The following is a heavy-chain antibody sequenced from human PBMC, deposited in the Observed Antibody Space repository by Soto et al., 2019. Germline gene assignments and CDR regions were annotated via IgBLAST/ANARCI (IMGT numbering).Heavy chain of an antibody. V-gene: IGHV4-34*01. Sequence: QVQLQQWGAGLLKPSETLSLTCAVYGGSFSGYYWSWIRQPPGKGLEWFGEINHSGSTNYNPSLKSRVTISVDTSKNQFSLKLSSVTAADTAVYYCARGSWGWNYEYWGQGTLVTVSS. CDR3: ARGSWGWNYEY. J-gene: IGHJ4*02. CDR2: INHSGST. D-gene: IGHD1-7*01. CDR1: GGSFSGYY.